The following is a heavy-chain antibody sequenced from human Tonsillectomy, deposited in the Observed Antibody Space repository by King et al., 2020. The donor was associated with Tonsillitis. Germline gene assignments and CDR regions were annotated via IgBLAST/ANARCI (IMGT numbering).Heavy chain of an antibody. CDR2: IRSEAYGGTT. J-gene: IGHJ4*02. CDR1: GFTFGDYA. Sequence: EVQLVESGGGLVQPGRSLRLSCTASGFTFGDYAMSWVRQAPGKGLEWVGFIRSEAYGGTTDYAASVKGRFTISRDSSKTIAYLQMNSLKTEDTAVYYCTRALYGDTYIDYWGQGTLVTVAS. V-gene: IGHV3-49*04. CDR3: TRALYGDTYIDY. D-gene: IGHD4-17*01.